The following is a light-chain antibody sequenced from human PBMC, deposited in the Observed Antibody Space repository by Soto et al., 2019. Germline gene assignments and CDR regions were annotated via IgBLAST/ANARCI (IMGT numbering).Light chain of an antibody. CDR2: AAS. Sequence: IQLSQSPSSLSASVGDRITMTRRASQGISSYLGWYQQKPGKATKLLTYAASTWQSGVPTRFRGSGSGTEFTLTISCLRAEDFATYYCQRLNSYPRTFGEGKKVEIK. V-gene: IGKV1-9*01. CDR3: QRLNSYPRT. J-gene: IGKJ1*01. CDR1: QGISSY.